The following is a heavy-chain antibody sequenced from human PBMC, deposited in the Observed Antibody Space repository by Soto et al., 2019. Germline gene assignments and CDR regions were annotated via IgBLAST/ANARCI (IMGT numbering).Heavy chain of an antibody. CDR2: ISGSGGST. Sequence: EVQLLESGGGLVQPGGSLRLSCAASGFTFSSYAMSWVRQAPGKGLEWVSAISGSGGSTYYADSVKGRFTISRDNSKNTLYLQMNSRRAEDTAGYYCAKSTYGSGSWSDYYYGIDVWGQGTTVTVSS. V-gene: IGHV3-23*01. CDR3: AKSTYGSGSWSDYYYGIDV. D-gene: IGHD3-10*01. J-gene: IGHJ6*02. CDR1: GFTFSSYA.